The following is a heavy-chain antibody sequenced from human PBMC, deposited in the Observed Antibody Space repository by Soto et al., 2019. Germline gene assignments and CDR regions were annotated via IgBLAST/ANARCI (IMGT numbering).Heavy chain of an antibody. CDR3: ARDRGRVVPAAIFSSKTSIAAAGTGLIDY. CDR1: GFTFSSYS. Sequence: EVQLVESGGGLVQPGGSLRLSCAASGFTFSSYSMNWVRQAPGKGLEWVSSISSSSSYIYYADSVKGRFTISRDNAKNSLYLQMNSLRAEDTAVYYCARDRGRVVPAAIFSSKTSIAAAGTGLIDYWGQGTLVTVSS. V-gene: IGHV3-21*01. CDR2: ISSSSSYI. D-gene: IGHD2-2*01. J-gene: IGHJ4*02.